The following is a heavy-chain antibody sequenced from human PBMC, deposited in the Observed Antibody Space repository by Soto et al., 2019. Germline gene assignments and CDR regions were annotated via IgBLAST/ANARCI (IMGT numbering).Heavy chain of an antibody. CDR2: MNPNSGNT. Sequence: GASVKVSCKASGYTFTSYDINWVRQATGQGLEWMGWMNPNSGNTGYAQKFQGRVTMTRNTSISTAYMELSSLRSEDTAVYYCARDVSSSWYGLGIYYYYGMDVWGQGTTVTVSS. CDR3: ARDVSSSWYGLGIYYYYGMDV. CDR1: GYTFTSYD. J-gene: IGHJ6*02. D-gene: IGHD6-13*01. V-gene: IGHV1-8*01.